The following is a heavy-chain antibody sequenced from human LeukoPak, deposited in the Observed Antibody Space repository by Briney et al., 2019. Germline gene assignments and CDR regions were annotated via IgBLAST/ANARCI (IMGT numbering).Heavy chain of an antibody. Sequence: GGSLRLSCAASGFTFSSYSMDWVRQAPGKGLEWVSSISGSSSFIFYADSVKGRFTISRDNAKNSLYLQMNSLRAADTAVYHCARDGGSYLQPTDYWGQGTLVTVSS. CDR3: ARDGGSYLQPTDY. D-gene: IGHD1-26*01. CDR1: GFTFSSYS. CDR2: ISGSSSFI. J-gene: IGHJ4*02. V-gene: IGHV3-21*04.